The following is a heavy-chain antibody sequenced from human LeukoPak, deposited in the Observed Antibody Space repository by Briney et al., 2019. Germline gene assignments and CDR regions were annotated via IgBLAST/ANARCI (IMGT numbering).Heavy chain of an antibody. V-gene: IGHV4-59*08. D-gene: IGHD3-10*01. J-gene: IGHJ4*02. CDR2: IYYSGST. CDR3: ARHLPAMVRGVIIPDEDYFDY. CDR1: GGSFSGYY. Sequence: SETLSLTCAVYGGSFSGYYWSWIRQPPGKGLEWIGYIYYSGSTNYNPSLKSRVTISVDTSKNQFSLKLSSVTAADTAVYYCARHLPAMVRGVIIPDEDYFDYWGQGTLVTVSS.